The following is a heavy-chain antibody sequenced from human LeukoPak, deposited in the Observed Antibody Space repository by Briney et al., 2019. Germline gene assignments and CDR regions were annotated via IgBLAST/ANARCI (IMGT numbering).Heavy chain of an antibody. Sequence: ASVKVSCKASGYTFSSYGTSWVRQAPGQGPEWMGWISAYNANTKYAQKFQGRVTMTTDTSTSTADMELRSLRSDDTAVYYCARAATATGSAFDLWGQGTMVTVSS. D-gene: IGHD6-13*01. J-gene: IGHJ3*01. CDR2: ISAYNANT. CDR1: GYTFSSYG. V-gene: IGHV1-18*01. CDR3: ARAATATGSAFDL.